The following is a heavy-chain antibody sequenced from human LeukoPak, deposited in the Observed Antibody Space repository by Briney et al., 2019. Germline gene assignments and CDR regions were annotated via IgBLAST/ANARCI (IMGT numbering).Heavy chain of an antibody. D-gene: IGHD3-10*01. CDR1: GDSISSTSYY. J-gene: IGHJ4*01. CDR3: ASRVYGLGSFNY. CDR2: IYNSGTT. V-gene: IGHV4-39*01. Sequence: PSETLSLTCTVSGDSISSTSYYWAWLRQPPGKGLEWIGSIYNSGTTYYNPSLKSRVTISVDTSKNQFSLKVSSVTAADTAVYYCASRVYGLGSFNYWGQGTLVTVSS.